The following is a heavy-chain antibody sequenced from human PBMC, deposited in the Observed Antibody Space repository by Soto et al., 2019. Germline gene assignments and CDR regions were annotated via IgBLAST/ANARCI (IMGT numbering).Heavy chain of an antibody. CDR2: INHSGST. J-gene: IGHJ5*02. Sequence: PSETLSLTCAVYGGSFSGYYWSWIRQPPGKGLEWIGEINHSGSTNYNPSLKSRVTISVDTSKNQFSLKLSSVTAADTAVYYCARGRRQLVRRWFDPWGQGTLVA. D-gene: IGHD6-13*01. V-gene: IGHV4-34*01. CDR1: GGSFSGYY. CDR3: ARGRRQLVRRWFDP.